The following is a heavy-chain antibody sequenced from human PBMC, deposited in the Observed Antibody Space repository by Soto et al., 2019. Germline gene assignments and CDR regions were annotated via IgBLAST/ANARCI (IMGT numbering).Heavy chain of an antibody. V-gene: IGHV1-18*01. CDR1: GYTFNRFH. Sequence: ASVKVCCKASGYTFNRFHIGWVRQAPGQGLEFMGWISAFHGSTNYAQKFQGRVTMTTDTPTSTAYMELRSLRSDDTAVSFCASLYASGWPRSHFDSRGLGTVVTVS. J-gene: IGHJ4*01. D-gene: IGHD6-19*01. CDR2: ISAFHGST. CDR3: ASLYASGWPRSHFDS.